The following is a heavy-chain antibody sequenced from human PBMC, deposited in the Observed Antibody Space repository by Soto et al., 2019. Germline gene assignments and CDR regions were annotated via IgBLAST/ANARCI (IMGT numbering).Heavy chain of an antibody. CDR2: IYYSGST. D-gene: IGHD2-2*01. CDR1: GGSISSYY. CDR3: ARDAIYPAGPGNWFDP. V-gene: IGHV4-59*01. J-gene: IGHJ5*02. Sequence: TLSLTCTVSGGSISSYYWSWIRQLPGKGLEWIGYIYYSGSTNYNPSLKSRVTISVDTSKNQFSLKLSSVTAADTAVYYCARDAIYPAGPGNWFDPWGQGTLVTVSS.